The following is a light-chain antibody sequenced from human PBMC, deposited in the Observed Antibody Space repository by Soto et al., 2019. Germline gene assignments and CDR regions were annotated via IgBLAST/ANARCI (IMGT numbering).Light chain of an antibody. J-gene: IGKJ5*01. CDR3: QQYDNWPPIT. CDR1: QSVANS. CDR2: DAS. V-gene: IGKV3-15*01. Sequence: EIVMTQSPATLSVSPGERATLSCRASQSVANSLAWYQQKPGQAPRLIIYDASTRATGIPARFSGSGSGTASTLPISSLQSEDFAVYYCQQYDNWPPITFGQGTRLEIK.